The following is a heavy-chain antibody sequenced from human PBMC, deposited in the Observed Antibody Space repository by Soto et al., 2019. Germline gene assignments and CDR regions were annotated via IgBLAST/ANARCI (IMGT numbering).Heavy chain of an antibody. CDR2: ICAYNCNL. J-gene: IGHJ5*01. Sequence: ASVKVSCKGSGYTFTSYGISWVRQAPGQGLEWMGWICAYNCNLYYAGNHRGLHSFTTRRSSGLFYMRLSCVSAADTAVYYCARGGSSGLFGWFDSWGQGTLVTVSS. D-gene: IGHD6-19*01. CDR3: ARGGSSGLFGWFDS. V-gene: IGHV1-18*01. CDR1: GYTFTSYG.